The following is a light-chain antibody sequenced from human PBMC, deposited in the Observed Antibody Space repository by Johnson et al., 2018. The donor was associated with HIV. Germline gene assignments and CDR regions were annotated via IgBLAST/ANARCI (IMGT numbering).Light chain of an antibody. V-gene: IGLV1-51*02. CDR1: SSNIGNNY. Sequence: QSVLTQPPSVSAAPGQKVTISCSGSSSNIGNNYVSWYQQLPGTAPKLLIYENNKRPSGIPDRFSGSKSGTSATLSLTGLQTGDEAGYYCGTWDSSLSAFYVFGTGTKVTVL. CDR3: GTWDSSLSAFYV. J-gene: IGLJ1*01. CDR2: ENN.